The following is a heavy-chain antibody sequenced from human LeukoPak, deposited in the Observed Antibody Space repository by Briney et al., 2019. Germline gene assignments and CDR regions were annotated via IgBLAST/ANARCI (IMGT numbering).Heavy chain of an antibody. V-gene: IGHV4-59*08. Sequence: SETLSLTCTVSGGSISSYYWSWIRQPPGKGLEWIVYIYYSGSTNYNPSLKSRVTISVDTSKNQFSLKLSSVTAADTAVYYCARHGGYGVYYYYGMDVWGQGTTVTVPS. CDR2: IYYSGST. CDR3: ARHGGYGVYYYYGMDV. CDR1: GGSISSYY. J-gene: IGHJ6*02. D-gene: IGHD6-25*01.